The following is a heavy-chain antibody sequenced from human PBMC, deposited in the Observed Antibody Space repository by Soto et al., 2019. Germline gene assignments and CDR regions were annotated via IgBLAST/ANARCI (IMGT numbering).Heavy chain of an antibody. CDR2: ITWSSDSM. Sequence: EVQLVESGGGLVQPGRSLRLSCVASGFTFYNHGMHWVRQAPGRGLEWVSGITWSSDSMGYADSVKGRFTISRDNSKNSLYLQMNSLRPEDTALYYCAKEDSGFSGYMDVWGKGTTVNVSS. CDR1: GFTFYNHG. V-gene: IGHV3-9*01. CDR3: AKEDSGFSGYMDV. J-gene: IGHJ6*03. D-gene: IGHD3-10*01.